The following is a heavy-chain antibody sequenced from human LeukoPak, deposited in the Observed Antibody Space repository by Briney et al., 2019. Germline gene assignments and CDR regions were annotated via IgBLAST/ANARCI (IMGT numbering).Heavy chain of an antibody. J-gene: IGHJ4*02. D-gene: IGHD1-26*01. Sequence: GGSLRLSCAASGFTFRSYWMSWVRQAPGKGLEWVANVKQDGSEKYYVDSVKGRFTISRDNAKNSLYLEMNRLRVEDTAVYYCARGTGTYGYWGQGTLVTVST. CDR2: VKQDGSEK. CDR1: GFTFRSYW. V-gene: IGHV3-7*04. CDR3: ARGTGTYGY.